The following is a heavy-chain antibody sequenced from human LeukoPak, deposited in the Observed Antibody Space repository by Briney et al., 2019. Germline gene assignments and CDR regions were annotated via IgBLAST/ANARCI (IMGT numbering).Heavy chain of an antibody. D-gene: IGHD6-13*01. CDR1: GGSISTYY. CDR2: IYYSGST. V-gene: IGHV4-39*07. Sequence: SETLSLTCTVSGGSISTYYWGWIRQPPGKGLEWIGSIYYSGSTNYNPSLKSRVTISVDTSKNQFSLKLSSVTAADTAVYYCARATPGPRAAAGTVFDYWGQGTLVTVSS. CDR3: ARATPGPRAAAGTVFDY. J-gene: IGHJ4*02.